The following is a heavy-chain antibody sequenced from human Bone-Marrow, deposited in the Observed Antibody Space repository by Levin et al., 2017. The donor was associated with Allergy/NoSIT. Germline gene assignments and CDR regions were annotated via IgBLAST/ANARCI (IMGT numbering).Heavy chain of an antibody. CDR3: AEEVRYYIGK. CDR1: GLTFADYA. D-gene: IGHD1-26*01. CDR2: ISGSGDNT. Sequence: GESLKISCAVSGLTFADYAMSWVRQTPGKGLEWVSGISGSGDNTYYADSVKGRFTISRDNSEKTVYLQMNSLVPGDTALYYCAEEVRYYIGKWGQGSLVTVSS. J-gene: IGHJ4*02. V-gene: IGHV3-23*01.